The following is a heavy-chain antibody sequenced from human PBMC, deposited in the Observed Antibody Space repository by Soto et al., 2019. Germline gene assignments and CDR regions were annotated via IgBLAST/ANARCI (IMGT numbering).Heavy chain of an antibody. CDR2: ITWNGGNT. CDR3: ARETLSFGSALDV. J-gene: IGHJ6*02. CDR1: GFRFDDYN. Sequence: PGGSLRLSCAASGFRFDDYNIHWVRQARGKGLEWVTLITWNGGNTYYADSVKGRFTISRDGTTESVSLQMTSLKREDTGLYYCARETLSFGSALDVWGQGTMVTVSS. D-gene: IGHD3-3*01. V-gene: IGHV3-43*01.